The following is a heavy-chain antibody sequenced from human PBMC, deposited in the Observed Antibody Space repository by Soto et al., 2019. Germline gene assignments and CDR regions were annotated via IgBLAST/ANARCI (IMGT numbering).Heavy chain of an antibody. V-gene: IGHV3-33*01. J-gene: IGHJ4*02. Sequence: VGSLRLSCVASGFSFNNYGMHWVRQAPGKGLEWVAVIWYDGSNKYYADSVKGRFTISRDNSENTLYLQMSSLRAEDTAVYFCARDPSHGSGSYLDYWGQGALVTVSS. CDR1: GFSFNNYG. CDR3: ARDPSHGSGSYLDY. CDR2: IWYDGSNK. D-gene: IGHD3-10*01.